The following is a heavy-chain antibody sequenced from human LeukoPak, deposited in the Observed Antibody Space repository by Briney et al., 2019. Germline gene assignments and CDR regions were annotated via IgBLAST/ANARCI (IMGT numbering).Heavy chain of an antibody. Sequence: GGSLRLSCAASGFTFSSYAMHWVRQAPGKGLGWVAVISYDGSNKYYADSVKGRFTISRDNSKNTLYLQMNSLRAEDTAVYYCARANPRIYYDSSGYGSFCYWGQGTLVTVSS. CDR3: ARANPRIYYDSSGYGSFCY. CDR1: GFTFSSYA. V-gene: IGHV3-30-3*01. D-gene: IGHD3-22*01. CDR2: ISYDGSNK. J-gene: IGHJ4*02.